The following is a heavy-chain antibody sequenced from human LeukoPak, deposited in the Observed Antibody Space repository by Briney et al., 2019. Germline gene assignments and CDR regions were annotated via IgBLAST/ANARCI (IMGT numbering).Heavy chain of an antibody. V-gene: IGHV4-34*01. CDR1: GGSFSGYY. CDR2: INHSGST. CDR3: ARGGSMVRGVIDPYYFDY. J-gene: IGHJ4*02. Sequence: SETLSLTCAVYGGSFSGYYWSWIRQPPGKGLEWIGEINHSGSTNYNPSLKSRVTISVDTSKNQFSLKLSSVTAADTAVYYCARGGSMVRGVIDPYYFDYWGQGTLVTVSS. D-gene: IGHD3-10*01.